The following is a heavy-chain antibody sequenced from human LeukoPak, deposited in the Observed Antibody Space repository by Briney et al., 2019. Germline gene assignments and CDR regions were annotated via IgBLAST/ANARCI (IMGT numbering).Heavy chain of an antibody. CDR1: GGSISSSSYY. J-gene: IGHJ6*03. D-gene: IGHD4-17*01. Sequence: SETLSLTCTVSGGSISSSSYYWGWIRQPPGKGLEWIGSIYYSGSTYYNPSLKSRVTISVDTSKNQFSLKLSSVTAADTAVYYCARHTTVMTYYYYYYMDVWGKGTTVTISS. CDR2: IYYSGST. CDR3: ARHTTVMTYYYYYYMDV. V-gene: IGHV4-39*01.